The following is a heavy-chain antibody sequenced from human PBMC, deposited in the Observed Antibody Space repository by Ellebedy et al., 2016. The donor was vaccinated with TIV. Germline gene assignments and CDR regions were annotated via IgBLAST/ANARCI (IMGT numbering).Heavy chain of an antibody. CDR2: IYYSGST. CDR3: ARREYDSSGLSFDY. D-gene: IGHD3-22*01. Sequence: SETLSLXCTVSGGSIRRGVYYWSWMRQPPGKGLEWIGYIYYSGSTYYNPSIKSRVTISVDTSKNQFSLKLSSVTAADTAVYYCARREYDSSGLSFDYWGQGTLVTVSS. V-gene: IGHV4-30-4*01. J-gene: IGHJ4*02. CDR1: GGSIRRGVYY.